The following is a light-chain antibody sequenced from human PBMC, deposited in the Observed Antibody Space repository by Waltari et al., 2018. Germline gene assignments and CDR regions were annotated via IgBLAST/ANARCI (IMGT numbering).Light chain of an antibody. J-gene: IGKJ1*01. CDR3: QKYDRLPAT. CDR1: QSVSRF. CDR2: GAS. V-gene: IGKV3-20*01. Sequence: EIVLTQSPGTLSLSPGERGTLSCRASQSVSRFLAWYQQQPGQAPRLLIYGASTGATGIPDRFSGSGSGTDFSLTISRLEPEDFAVYYCQKYDRLPATFGQGTKVEIK.